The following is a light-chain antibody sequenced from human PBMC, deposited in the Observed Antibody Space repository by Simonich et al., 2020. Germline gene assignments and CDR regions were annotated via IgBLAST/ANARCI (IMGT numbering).Light chain of an antibody. CDR1: NIGSKS. CDR3: QVWDSSSDHPV. J-gene: IGLJ3*02. CDR2: DES. Sequence: SYVLTQPPSVSVAPGKTARITCGGNNIGSKSVHWYQQKPGQAPVLVVYDESDRPAGIPERFSGSNSGNTATLTISRVEAGDEADYYCQVWDSSSDHPVFGGGTKLTVL. V-gene: IGLV3-21*03.